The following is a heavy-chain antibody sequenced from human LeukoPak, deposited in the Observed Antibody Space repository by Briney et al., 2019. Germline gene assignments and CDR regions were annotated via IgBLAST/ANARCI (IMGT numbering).Heavy chain of an antibody. V-gene: IGHV3-33*01. CDR1: GFTFRNYG. CDR3: ARGGCGNVDCYPGYAFDI. J-gene: IGHJ3*02. Sequence: PGGSLRLSCAASGFTFRNYGMHGVRQAPGKGLEWVAVIWYDGSNKYYTDAVKGRFTISRDNSKNTLYLQVNRLRAEDTAVYYCARGGCGNVDCYPGYAFDIWGQGTMVTVSS. CDR2: IWYDGSNK. D-gene: IGHD2-21*02.